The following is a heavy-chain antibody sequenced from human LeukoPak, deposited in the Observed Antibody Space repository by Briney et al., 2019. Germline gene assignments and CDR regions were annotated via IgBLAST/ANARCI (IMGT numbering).Heavy chain of an antibody. J-gene: IGHJ4*02. D-gene: IGHD6-13*01. CDR1: GGSISSGGYY. V-gene: IGHV4-31*03. CDR2: IYYSGST. CDR3: ARDRGYSSSWYPGGFGY. Sequence: SETLSLTCTASGGSISSGGYYWSWIRQHPGKGLEWTGYIYYSGSTYYNPSLKSRVTISVDTSKNQFSLKLSSVTAADTAVYYCARDRGYSSSWYPGGFGYWGQGTLVTVSS.